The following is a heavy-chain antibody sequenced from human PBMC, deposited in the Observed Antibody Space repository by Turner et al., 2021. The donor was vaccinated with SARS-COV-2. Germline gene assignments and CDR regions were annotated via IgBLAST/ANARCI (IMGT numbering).Heavy chain of an antibody. V-gene: IGHV4-59*08. CDR1: GGSIRSYF. D-gene: IGHD5-12*01. CDR3: ARHQWLRGAFDI. J-gene: IGHJ3*02. CDR2: IHYSGST. Sequence: QVQLQRSGPGLVKPSETLSLTCTVFGGSIRSYFWSWIRQPPGKGLEWIGYIHYSGSTNYNPSLKSRVTISVDTSKNQFSLKLSSVTAADTAVYFCARHQWLRGAFDIWGQGTMVTVSS.